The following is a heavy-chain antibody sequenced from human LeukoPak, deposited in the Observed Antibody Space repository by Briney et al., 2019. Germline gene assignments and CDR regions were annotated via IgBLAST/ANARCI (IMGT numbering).Heavy chain of an antibody. V-gene: IGHV3-23*01. CDR3: AKVSGGRRSSYFDY. CDR1: RFTFSSYA. Sequence: SGGSLRLSCAASRFTFSSYAMSWVRQAPGKGLEWVSAISGSGGSTYYADSVKGRFTISRDNSKNTLYLQMNSLRAEDTAVYYCAKVSGGRRSSYFDYWGQGTLVTVSS. J-gene: IGHJ4*02. CDR2: ISGSGGST. D-gene: IGHD4-17*01.